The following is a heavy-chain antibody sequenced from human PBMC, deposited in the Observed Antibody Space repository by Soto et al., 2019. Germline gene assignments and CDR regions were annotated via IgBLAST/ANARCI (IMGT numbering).Heavy chain of an antibody. Sequence: SETLSLTCAGSGGSISRSNWWIWGRQPPGKGLEWIGEIYHSGSTNYNPSLKSRVTISVDKSKNQFSLKLSSVTAADTAVYYCASTLDGDFNWLLSRHAIDIWGKGLMGTVSS. CDR2: IYHSGST. V-gene: IGHV4-4*02. CDR1: GGSISRSNW. D-gene: IGHD3-9*01. CDR3: ASTLDGDFNWLLSRHAIDI. J-gene: IGHJ3*02.